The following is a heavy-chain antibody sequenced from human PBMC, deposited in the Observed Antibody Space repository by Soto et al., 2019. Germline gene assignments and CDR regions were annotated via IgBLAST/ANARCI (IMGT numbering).Heavy chain of an antibody. CDR2: ISWNSNTK. J-gene: IGHJ6*02. V-gene: IGHV3-9*01. CDR1: GFTFQDYA. CDR3: ANVGYSSGWYGMDV. Sequence: PGGSLRLSCAASGFTFQDYAMHWVRQAPGKGLEYVSGISWNSNTKGYADSVKGRFTISRDNVKKYLYLQMNSLRVEDTALYYCANVGYSSGWYGMDVWGQGTTVTVSS. D-gene: IGHD6-19*01.